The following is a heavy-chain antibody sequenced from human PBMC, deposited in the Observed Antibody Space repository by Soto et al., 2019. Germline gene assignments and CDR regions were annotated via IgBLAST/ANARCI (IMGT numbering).Heavy chain of an antibody. CDR1: GFTVSNNY. CDR2: IYSSGST. J-gene: IGHJ6*02. Sequence: GGSLRPSCAVSGFTVSNNYMSWVRPAPGKGLERVSIIYSSGSTYYADSVKDRFTISRDNSKNTLYLQMNSLRAEDTAVYYCARDSFYDSSGYYFYGMDVWGQGTKVTVSS. CDR3: ARDSFYDSSGYYFYGMDV. D-gene: IGHD3-22*01. V-gene: IGHV3-66*01.